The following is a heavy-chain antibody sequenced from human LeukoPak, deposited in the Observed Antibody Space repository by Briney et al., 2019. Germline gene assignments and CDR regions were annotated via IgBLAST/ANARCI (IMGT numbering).Heavy chain of an antibody. J-gene: IGHJ2*01. CDR2: TYYRSRWYN. CDR3: ARYDSGPRYFDL. Sequence: SQTLSLTCAISGDSVSSNSAAWNWIRQSPSRGLEWLGRTYYRSRWYNDYAVSVTSRITINPDTSKTQFSLQLSSVTPEDTAVYYCARYDSGPRYFDLWGRGTLVTVSS. CDR1: GDSVSSNSAA. V-gene: IGHV6-1*01. D-gene: IGHD3-10*01.